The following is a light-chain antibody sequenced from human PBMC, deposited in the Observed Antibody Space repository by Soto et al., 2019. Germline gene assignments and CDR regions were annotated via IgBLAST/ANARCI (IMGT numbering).Light chain of an antibody. Sequence: EIVLTQSPGTLSLSPGERATLSCRASQSVSSSYLAWYQQKPGQAPRLLIYGASSRATGISDRFSGSGSGTDFTLTISRLEPEDFAVYYCQQYSSPLMYTFGQGTKLEIK. CDR2: GAS. CDR3: QQYSSPLMYT. CDR1: QSVSSSY. J-gene: IGKJ2*01. V-gene: IGKV3-20*01.